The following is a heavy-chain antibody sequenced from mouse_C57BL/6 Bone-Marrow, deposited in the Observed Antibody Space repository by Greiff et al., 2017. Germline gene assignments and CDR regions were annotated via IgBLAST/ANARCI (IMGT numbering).Heavy chain of an antibody. V-gene: IGHV1-7*01. Sequence: VKLMESGAELAKPGASVTLSCKASGYTFTSYWMHWVKQRPGQGLEWIGYINPCGGYTKYNQKFKDKATLTANKSSSTASMQLSSMTYDDSAVYYYARSNFSNSKVFAYWGQGNLVHVSA. CDR1: GYTFTSYW. D-gene: IGHD2-5*01. CDR3: ARSNFSNSKVFAY. CDR2: INPCGGYT. J-gene: IGHJ3*01.